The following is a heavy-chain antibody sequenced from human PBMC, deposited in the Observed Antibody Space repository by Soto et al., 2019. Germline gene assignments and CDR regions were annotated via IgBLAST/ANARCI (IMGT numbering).Heavy chain of an antibody. CDR2: IYHSGST. CDR1: GGSISSGGYS. CDR3: ARAPARYYYDSSGYYYRDYFDY. Sequence: QLQLQESGSGLVKPSQTLSLTCAVSGGSISSGGYSWSWIRQPPGKGLEWLGYIYHSGSTYYNPSLNSRVTISVDRSKNQFSLKLSSVTAADTAVYYCARAPARYYYDSSGYYYRDYFDYWGQGTLVTVSS. V-gene: IGHV4-30-2*01. J-gene: IGHJ4*02. D-gene: IGHD3-22*01.